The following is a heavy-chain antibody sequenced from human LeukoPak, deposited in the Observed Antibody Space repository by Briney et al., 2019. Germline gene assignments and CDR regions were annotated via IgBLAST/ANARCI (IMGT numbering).Heavy chain of an antibody. CDR1: GYSINSGYY. V-gene: IGHV4-38-2*02. J-gene: IGHJ4*02. CDR2: MFHGGGHT. D-gene: IGHD4-17*01. CDR3: ARAHDGDYGDS. Sequence: PSETLSLTCSVSGYSINSGYYWGWIRQPPGKGLEWIGNMFHGGGHTYYNPSLKSRVTISIDTSKNQFSLKLTSVTAADTAVYYCARAHDGDYGDSWGQGILVTVSS.